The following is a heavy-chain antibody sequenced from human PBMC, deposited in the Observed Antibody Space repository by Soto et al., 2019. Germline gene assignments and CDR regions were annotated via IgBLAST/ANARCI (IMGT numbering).Heavy chain of an antibody. Sequence: QVQLVQSGAEVKKPGASVKVSCKASGYTFTSYGISWVRQAPGQGLEWMGWISAYNGNTNYAQKLQGRVTMTTDTSTSTAYMELRSLRSDDTAVYYCARDPLITIFGVVIITEAPDYWGQGTLVTVSS. J-gene: IGHJ4*02. D-gene: IGHD3-3*01. CDR1: GYTFTSYG. CDR3: ARDPLITIFGVVIITEAPDY. CDR2: ISAYNGNT. V-gene: IGHV1-18*01.